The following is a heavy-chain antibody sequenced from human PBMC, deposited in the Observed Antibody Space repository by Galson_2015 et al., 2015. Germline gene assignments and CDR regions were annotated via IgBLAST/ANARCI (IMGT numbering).Heavy chain of an antibody. CDR2: IVVGSGNT. CDR1: GFTFTSSA. V-gene: IGHV1-58*01. D-gene: IGHD1-1*01. Sequence: SVKVSCKASGFTFTSSAVQWVRQTRGQRLEWIGWIVVGSGNTNYAQKFQERVTVTRDMSTSTAYMELSSLRSEDTAVYYCAAATPGGTSYYYYYYGMDVWGQGTTVTVSS. J-gene: IGHJ6*02. CDR3: AAATPGGTSYYYYYYGMDV.